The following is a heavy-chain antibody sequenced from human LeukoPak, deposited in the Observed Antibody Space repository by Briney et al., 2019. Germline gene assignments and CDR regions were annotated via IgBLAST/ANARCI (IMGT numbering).Heavy chain of an antibody. V-gene: IGHV3-11*04. CDR3: AREGIAAAGPADI. CDR2: ISSSGTI. CDR1: GFTFSDYF. J-gene: IGHJ3*02. D-gene: IGHD6-13*01. Sequence: GGSLRLSCAASGFTFSDYFMSWIRQAPGKGLEWVSHISSSGTIYYADSVKGRATISRDNAKNSLYLQMNSLRAEDTAVYYCAREGIAAAGPADIWGQGTMVTVSS.